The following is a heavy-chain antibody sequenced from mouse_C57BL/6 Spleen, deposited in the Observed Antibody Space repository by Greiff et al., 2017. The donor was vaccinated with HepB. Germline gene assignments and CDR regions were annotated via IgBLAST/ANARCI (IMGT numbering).Heavy chain of an antibody. CDR1: GYAFSSYW. J-gene: IGHJ1*03. V-gene: IGHV1-80*01. CDR2: IYPGDGDT. D-gene: IGHD1-1*01. Sequence: VQLQQSGAELVKPGASVKISCKASGYAFSSYWMNWVKQRPGKGLEWIGQIYPGDGDTNYNGKFKGKATLTADKSSSTAYMQLSSLTSEDSAVYFCARNYYGSRDWYFDVWGTGTTVTVSS. CDR3: ARNYYGSRDWYFDV.